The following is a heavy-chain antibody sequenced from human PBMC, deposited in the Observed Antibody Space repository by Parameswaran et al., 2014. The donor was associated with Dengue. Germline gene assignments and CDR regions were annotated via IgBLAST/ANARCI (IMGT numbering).Heavy chain of an antibody. D-gene: IGHD3-3*01. J-gene: IGHJ6*03. Sequence: VRQMPGKGLVWVSRINSDGSSTSYADSVKGRFTISRDNAKNTLYLQMNSLRAEDTAVYYCARGQYYDFWSGLVAYDYYYYYMDVWGKGTTVTVSS. CDR2: INSDGSST. V-gene: IGHV3-74*01. CDR3: ARGQYYDFWSGLVAYDYYYYYMDV.